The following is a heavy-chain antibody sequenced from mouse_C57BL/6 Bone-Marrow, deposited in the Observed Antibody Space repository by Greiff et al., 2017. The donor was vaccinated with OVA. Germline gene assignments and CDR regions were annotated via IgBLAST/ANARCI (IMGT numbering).Heavy chain of an antibody. CDR1: GFTFTDYY. D-gene: IGHD2-1*01. CDR2: IRNIANGYTT. J-gene: IGHJ1*03. CDR3: ARLPTCYGIYWYFDG. V-gene: IGHV7-3*01. Sequence: EVKLQESGGGLVQPGGSLSLSCAASGFTFTDYYMSWVRQPPGKALEWLGFIRNIANGYTTEYSASVKGRFTISSDHSQSILYLQMNALGAEDSDTYYCARLPTCYGIYWYFDGWGTGTTVTVSS.